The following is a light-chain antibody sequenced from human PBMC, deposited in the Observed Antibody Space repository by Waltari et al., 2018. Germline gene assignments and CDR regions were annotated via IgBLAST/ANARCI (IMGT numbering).Light chain of an antibody. V-gene: IGLV2-23*02. J-gene: IGLJ1*01. CDR2: GVS. CDR3: CSYAGSSTFYV. CDR1: SSDVGSYNL. Sequence: QSALTQPASVSGSPGQSITISCTGTSSDVGSYNLVSWYQHHPGKAPKLMIFGVSKRPSGVSNRFSGSKSGSTASLTISGLQAEDEADYYCCSYAGSSTFYVFGIGTKVTVL.